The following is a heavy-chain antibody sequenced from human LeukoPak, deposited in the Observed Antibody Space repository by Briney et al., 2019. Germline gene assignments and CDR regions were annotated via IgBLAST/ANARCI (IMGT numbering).Heavy chain of an antibody. V-gene: IGHV6-1*01. Sequence: SQTLSLTCAISGDSVSSNSAAWNWIRQSPSRGLEWLGRTYYRSKWFNDYALSLRSRITINPDTSKNQISLQLRSVIPEDTAVYYCARGVSNSRGDWIDPWGQGTLVTVSS. CDR2: TYYRSKWFN. J-gene: IGHJ5*02. D-gene: IGHD3-22*01. CDR1: GDSVSSNSAA. CDR3: ARGVSNSRGDWIDP.